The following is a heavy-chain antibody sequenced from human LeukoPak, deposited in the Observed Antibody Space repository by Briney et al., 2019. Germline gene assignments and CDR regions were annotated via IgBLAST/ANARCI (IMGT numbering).Heavy chain of an antibody. V-gene: IGHV4-59*08. CDR1: GGSISSNY. D-gene: IGHD3-3*01. J-gene: IGHJ6*02. Sequence: PSEALSPTCTVSGGSISSNYWSWIRSSPGKGLEWIGYIYYRGSTDYNPSLKSRVTISVDTSKNQFSLKLSSVTAADTAVYYCARQNYDEVNYYYYGLDVWGQGTTVTVSS. CDR2: IYYRGST. CDR3: ARQNYDEVNYYYYGLDV.